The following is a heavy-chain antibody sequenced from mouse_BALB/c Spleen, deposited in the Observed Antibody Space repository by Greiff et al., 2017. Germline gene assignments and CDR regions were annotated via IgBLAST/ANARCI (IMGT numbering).Heavy chain of an antibody. V-gene: IGHV6-6*02. D-gene: IGHD1-1*01. CDR3: TRPNYYGSSYWFAY. J-gene: IGHJ3*01. CDR2: IRLKSNNYAT. Sequence: EVMLVESGGGLVQPGGSMKLSCVASGFTFSNYWMNWVRQSPEKGLEWVAEIRLKSNNYATHYAESVKGRFTISRDDSKSSVYLKMNKLRAEDTGIYYCTRPNYYGSSYWFAYWGQGTLVTVSA. CDR1: GFTFSNYW.